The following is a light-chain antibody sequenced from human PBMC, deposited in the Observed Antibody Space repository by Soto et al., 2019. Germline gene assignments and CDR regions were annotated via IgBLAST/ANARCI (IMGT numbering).Light chain of an antibody. CDR1: QSLVHNNGNTY. CDR2: QVS. V-gene: IGKV2-30*02. Sequence: VVMTQSPLSLPVTLGQPASISCRSSQSLVHNNGNTYLAWFQQRPGQSPRRLIYQVSNRDSGVPDRFSGSGSGTDFTLKISRVEAEDFGVYHCMQGTHGPHTFGQGT. CDR3: MQGTHGPHT. J-gene: IGKJ2*01.